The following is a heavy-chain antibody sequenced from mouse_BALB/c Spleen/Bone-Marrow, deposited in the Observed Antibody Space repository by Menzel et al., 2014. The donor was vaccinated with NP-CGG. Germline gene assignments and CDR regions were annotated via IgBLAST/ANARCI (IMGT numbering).Heavy chain of an antibody. J-gene: IGHJ3*01. D-gene: IGHD2-2*01. V-gene: IGHV1-18*01. CDR3: ARSYGYERSWFAY. CDR1: GYTFTEYT. CDR2: INPNNGGT. Sequence: DVQLQESGPEVVKPGASVKISCKTSGYTFTEYTMHWVKQSHGKSLEWIGGINPNNGGTTYNQRFKGKATLTVDKSSSTAYMELRSLTSEDSAVYVCARSYGYERSWFAYWGQGTLVTVSA.